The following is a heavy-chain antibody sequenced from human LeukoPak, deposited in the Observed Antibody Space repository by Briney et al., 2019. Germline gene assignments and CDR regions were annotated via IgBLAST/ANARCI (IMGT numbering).Heavy chain of an antibody. D-gene: IGHD3-3*01. V-gene: IGHV1-18*01. CDR1: GYTFTSYG. CDR2: ISAYNGNT. Sequence: ASVKVSCKASGYTFTSYGISWVRQAPGQGLEWMGWISAYNGNTNYAQKLQGRVTMTTDTSTSTAYMELRSLRSDDTAVYYCARHYNFWSGYYHYDWFDPWGQGTLVTVSS. J-gene: IGHJ5*02. CDR3: ARHYNFWSGYYHYDWFDP.